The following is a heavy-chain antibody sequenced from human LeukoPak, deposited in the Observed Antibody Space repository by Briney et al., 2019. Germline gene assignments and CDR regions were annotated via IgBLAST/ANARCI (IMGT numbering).Heavy chain of an antibody. D-gene: IGHD1-1*01. J-gene: IGHJ4*02. CDR2: IHYSGSA. CDR3: ATFDCDGSRCHSDQ. CDR1: GGALSSFY. V-gene: IGHV4-59*08. Sequence: SETLSLTCTVSGGALSSFYRSWIRQPPGKGLECIAYIHYSGSAGYNPSLRSRVTISFDTSKNQLSLKLRSVTAADTAVYYCATFDCDGSRCHSDQWGQGTLVPVSS.